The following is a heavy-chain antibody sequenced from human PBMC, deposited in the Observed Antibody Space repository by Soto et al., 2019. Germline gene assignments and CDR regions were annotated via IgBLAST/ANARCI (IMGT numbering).Heavy chain of an antibody. J-gene: IGHJ4*02. D-gene: IGHD3-10*01. V-gene: IGHV1-69*01. CDR2: IIPIFGIK. CDR3: AKEAGDH. Sequence: QMQLVQSGAEVKERWSSVKISCKTSGGTFNTYALTWVRQAPGQGLEWIGGIIPIFGIKNVAQRFQGRVTINADESLTTAYMEMTSLRSDDTAVYYCAKEAGDHWGQGTLVTVSS. CDR1: GGTFNTYA.